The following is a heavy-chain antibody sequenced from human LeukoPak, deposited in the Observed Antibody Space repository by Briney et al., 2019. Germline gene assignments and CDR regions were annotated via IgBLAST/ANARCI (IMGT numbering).Heavy chain of an antibody. CDR1: GGTFSSYA. V-gene: IGHV1-69*05. D-gene: IGHD2-2*02. J-gene: IGHJ4*02. CDR3: ARDSGCSSTSCYTGGDY. CDR2: IIPIFGTA. Sequence: ASVKVSCKASGGTFSSYAISWVRQAPGQGLEWMGGIIPIFGTANYAQKFQGRVTITTDESTSTAYMELSSLRAEDTAVYYCARDSGCSSTSCYTGGDYWGQGTLVTVSS.